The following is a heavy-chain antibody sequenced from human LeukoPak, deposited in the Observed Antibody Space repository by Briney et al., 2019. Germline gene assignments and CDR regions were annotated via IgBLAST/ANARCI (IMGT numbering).Heavy chain of an antibody. CDR1: GGSISSSTSY. CDR3: ARHPGITAAGTGFDI. J-gene: IGHJ3*02. CDR2: IYYSGRT. Sequence: SETLSLTCTVSGGSISSSTSYWGWTRQPPGKGLEWIGSIYYSGRTYYNPSLKSRLTISVDTSKNQFSLKLSPVTAADTAVYYCARHPGITAAGTGFDIWGQGTMVTVSS. V-gene: IGHV4-39*01. D-gene: IGHD6-13*01.